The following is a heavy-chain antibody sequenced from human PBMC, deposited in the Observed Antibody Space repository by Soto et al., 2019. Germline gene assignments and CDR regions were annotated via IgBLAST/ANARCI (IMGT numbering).Heavy chain of an antibody. CDR2: IWYDGVNN. V-gene: IGHV3-33*01. CDR1: GFTFNNYG. CDR3: ARDRPGSRDNYYYYMDV. J-gene: IGHJ6*03. Sequence: QLVESGGGVVRPGSSLRLSCAASGFTFNNYGMHWVRQAPGKGLEWVAVIWYDGVNNYYVDSVKGRFTISRDDSKNTLYLQMNSLRGEDTAVYYCARDRPGSRDNYYYYMDVWGEGTTVTVSS. D-gene: IGHD3-10*01.